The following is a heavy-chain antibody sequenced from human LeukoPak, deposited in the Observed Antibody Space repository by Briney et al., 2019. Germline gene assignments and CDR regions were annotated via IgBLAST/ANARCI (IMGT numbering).Heavy chain of an antibody. CDR3: ARGSYYDSSGYLDAL. CDR2: IYYNGDT. Sequence: PSETLSLICSVSGASISSHYWTWIRQPPGKGLEWIGNIYYNGDTHYNPSLRSRLTMSVDTSKNQFSLNLSSVTAADTAVYYCARGSYYDSSGYLDALWGRGTLVTVSS. D-gene: IGHD3-22*01. CDR1: GASISSHY. J-gene: IGHJ2*01. V-gene: IGHV4-59*08.